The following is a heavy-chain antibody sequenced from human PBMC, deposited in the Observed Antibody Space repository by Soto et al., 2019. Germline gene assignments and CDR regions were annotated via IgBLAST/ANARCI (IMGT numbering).Heavy chain of an antibody. V-gene: IGHV4-31*03. D-gene: IGHD6-13*01. Sequence: PSETLSLTCTVSGGSISSGGYYWSWIRQHPGKGLEWIGYIYYSGSTYYNPSLKSRVTISVDTSKNQFSLKLSSVTAADTAVYYCARDLRGSWFPSSVITWGQGTTVTVSS. CDR2: IYYSGST. CDR1: GGSISSGGYY. J-gene: IGHJ6*02. CDR3: ARDLRGSWFPSSVIT.